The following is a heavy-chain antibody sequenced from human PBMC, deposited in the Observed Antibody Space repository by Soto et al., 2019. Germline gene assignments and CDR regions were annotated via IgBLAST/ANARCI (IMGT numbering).Heavy chain of an antibody. Sequence: QVQLQESGPGLVKPSQTLSLTCTVSGGSISSGDSYWSWIRQPPGRGLEWIGYIYCSGSTYYTPSLKSRVTISVDTSKNQFSLKLSSVTAADTAVYYCARAAKTYYYDSSGYHYTFDIWGQGTMVTVSS. CDR1: GGSISSGDSY. CDR3: ARAAKTYYYDSSGYHYTFDI. CDR2: IYCSGST. V-gene: IGHV4-30-4*01. D-gene: IGHD3-22*01. J-gene: IGHJ3*02.